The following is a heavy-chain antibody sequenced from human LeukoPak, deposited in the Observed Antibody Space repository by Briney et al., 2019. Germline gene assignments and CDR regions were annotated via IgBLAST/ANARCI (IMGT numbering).Heavy chain of an antibody. D-gene: IGHD6-13*01. V-gene: IGHV1-69*13. Sequence: SVKVSCKASGYTFSSYAISWVRHAPGQGLEWMGGIIPIFGTANYAQKFQGRVTITADESTSTAYMELSSLRSEDTAVYYCARAVAAAGTVWFDPWGQGTLVTVSS. J-gene: IGHJ5*02. CDR3: ARAVAAAGTVWFDP. CDR2: IIPIFGTA. CDR1: GYTFSSYA.